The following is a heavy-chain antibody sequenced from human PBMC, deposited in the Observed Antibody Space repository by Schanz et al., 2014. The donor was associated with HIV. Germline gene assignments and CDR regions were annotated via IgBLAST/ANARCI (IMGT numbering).Heavy chain of an antibody. CDR3: YGDESGY. D-gene: IGHD4-17*01. V-gene: IGHV3-33*01. Sequence: QVQLVESGGGVVQPGRSLRLSCAASGFSFSSFGFHWVRQSQGKGLEWLAVIWYDGSHEYYADSVKGRFTISRDNSKSTLYLQMNSLRAEDTAVYYCYGDESGYWGQGTLVTVSS. CDR2: IWYDGSHE. J-gene: IGHJ4*02. CDR1: GFSFSSFG.